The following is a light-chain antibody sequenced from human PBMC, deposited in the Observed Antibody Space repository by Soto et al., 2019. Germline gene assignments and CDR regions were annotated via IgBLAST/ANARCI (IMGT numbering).Light chain of an antibody. CDR1: QGLSSR. J-gene: IGKJ5*01. Sequence: DIQMTQSPSSVSASVGDRVAIICRASQGLSSRLAWYQQKPGKAPKLLIYAASSLQTGVPSRFSGSGSGTDFTLTISNLQPEDSATYYCQQGNSFPFTFGQGTRLEIK. V-gene: IGKV1-12*01. CDR2: AAS. CDR3: QQGNSFPFT.